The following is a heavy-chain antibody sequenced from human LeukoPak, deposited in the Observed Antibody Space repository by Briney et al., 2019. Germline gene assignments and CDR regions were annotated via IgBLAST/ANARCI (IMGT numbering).Heavy chain of an antibody. CDR3: ARWYQLRYYYYSYGMDV. CDR2: ISAYNGNT. Sequence: TXXXXSWVXXXXGQGVEGMGWISAYNGNTNYAQKLQGRVTMTTERSRSTAYMELRSLRSDDTAVYYCARWYQLRYYYYSYGMDVWGQGTTVTVSS. D-gene: IGHD2-2*01. J-gene: IGHJ6*02. CDR1: TXXX. V-gene: IGHV1-18*01.